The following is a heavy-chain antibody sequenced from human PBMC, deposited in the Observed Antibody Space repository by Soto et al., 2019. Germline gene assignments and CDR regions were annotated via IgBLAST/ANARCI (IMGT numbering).Heavy chain of an antibody. CDR3: ARGAGGHYSTNWFDP. Sequence: QVQLQESGPGLVKPSQTLSLTCTVSGGSISNGDYYWSWIRQSPGRGLEWIGYIYYSGSTYYNPSLQGRITISVDTSKTQFSLNLSSVTAADTAVFSCARGAGGHYSTNWFDPWGQGTLVTVSS. J-gene: IGHJ5*02. CDR1: GGSISNGDYY. D-gene: IGHD1-26*01. CDR2: IYYSGST. V-gene: IGHV4-30-4*01.